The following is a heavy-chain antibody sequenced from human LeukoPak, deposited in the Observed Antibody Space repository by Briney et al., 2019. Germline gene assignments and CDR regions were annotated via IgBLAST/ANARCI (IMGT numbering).Heavy chain of an antibody. V-gene: IGHV3-30*18. CDR2: ISVDGSDE. CDR3: AKDRSGYYVY. Sequence: GGSLRLSCAASGFNFNDYGMHWVRQAPGKGLEWVAVISVDGSDEFYADSVKGRFTIFRDNFKNTLYLQLNSLRAEDTAIYYCAKDRSGYYVYWGQGTLVTVSS. J-gene: IGHJ4*02. CDR1: GFNFNDYG. D-gene: IGHD3-22*01.